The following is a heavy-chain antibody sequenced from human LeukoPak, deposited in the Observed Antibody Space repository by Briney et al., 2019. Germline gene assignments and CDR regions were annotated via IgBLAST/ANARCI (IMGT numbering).Heavy chain of an antibody. D-gene: IGHD2-8*02. CDR1: GFTFGDYA. Sequence: GGSLRLSCAASGFTFGDYAMHWVRKAPGKGLEWVSGISWNTGNIGYADSVKGRFTISRDNAKNSLYLQMNSLGAEDTALYYCAKDRTGSLDAFDIWGQGTMVSVSS. CDR3: AKDRTGSLDAFDI. J-gene: IGHJ3*02. V-gene: IGHV3-9*01. CDR2: ISWNTGNI.